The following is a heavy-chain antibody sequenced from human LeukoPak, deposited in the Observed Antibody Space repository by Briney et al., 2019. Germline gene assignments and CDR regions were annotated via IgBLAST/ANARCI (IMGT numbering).Heavy chain of an antibody. J-gene: IGHJ4*02. V-gene: IGHV1-46*01. CDR1: GYTFTSYY. D-gene: IGHD6-13*01. CDR3: ARGSTPYSSNWNNFDY. CDR2: INPSGGST. Sequence: ASVKVSCKASGYTFTSYYMYWVRQIPGQGLEWMGTINPSGGSTNYAQNFQGRVIMTRDTSTSTLYMELSSLRSEDTAEYYCARGSTPYSSNWNNFDYWGQGTLVTVSS.